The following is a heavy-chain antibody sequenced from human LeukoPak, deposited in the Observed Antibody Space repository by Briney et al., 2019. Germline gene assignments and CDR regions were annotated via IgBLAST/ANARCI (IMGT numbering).Heavy chain of an antibody. D-gene: IGHD5-24*01. Sequence: GASVKVSCKASGYTFTSYYMHWVRQAPGQGLEWMGKINPSGGSTSYAQKFQGRGTMTRDMSTSTVYMELSSMRSEDTAVYYCARELRGDIVDPWLQFRRGVIDYWGQGTLVTVSS. J-gene: IGHJ4*02. V-gene: IGHV1-46*01. CDR3: ARELRGDIVDPWLQFRRGVIDY. CDR2: INPSGGST. CDR1: GYTFTSYY.